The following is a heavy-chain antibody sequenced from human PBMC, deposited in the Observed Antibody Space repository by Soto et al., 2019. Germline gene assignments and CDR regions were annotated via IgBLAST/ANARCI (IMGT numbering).Heavy chain of an antibody. CDR3: ARDYYHSGAYCFDY. CDR2: ISPYNGNT. V-gene: IGHV1-18*01. Sequence: QVQLVQSGGGVKKPGASVKVSCKTSGCSLTRYGITWVRQAPGQGPEWMGWISPYNGNTNVGQKFQDRVTVTMDTSTSTAYMELRSLRSDDTAVYYCARDYYHSGAYCFDYWGQGALVTVSS. J-gene: IGHJ4*02. CDR1: GCSLTRYG. D-gene: IGHD3-22*01.